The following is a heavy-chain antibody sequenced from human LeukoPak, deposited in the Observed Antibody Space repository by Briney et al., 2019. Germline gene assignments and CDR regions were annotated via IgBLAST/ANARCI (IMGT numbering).Heavy chain of an antibody. CDR3: AKNVVVKRYIDY. Sequence: GGSLRLSCAASGFTFSNHAMSWVRQTPGKGLQWVSVISGSGRTTEYADSVKGRLTISRDNSKNTLSLQMNSLRVEDTAIYYCAKNVVVKRYIDYWGQGTLVTVSS. D-gene: IGHD2-15*01. J-gene: IGHJ4*02. CDR2: ISGSGRTT. V-gene: IGHV3-23*01. CDR1: GFTFSNHA.